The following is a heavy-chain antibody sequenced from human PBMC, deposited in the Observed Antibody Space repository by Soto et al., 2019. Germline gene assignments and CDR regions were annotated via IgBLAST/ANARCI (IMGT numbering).Heavy chain of an antibody. J-gene: IGHJ6*03. CDR1: GYTFTSYD. D-gene: IGHD1-1*01. Sequence: ASVKVSCKASGYTFTSYDINWVRQATGQGLEWMGWMNPNSGNTGYAQKFQGRVTMTRNTSISTAYMELSSLRSEDTAVYYCARGFTALENYYYYYYMDVWGKGTTVTVSS. CDR3: ARGFTALENYYYYYYMDV. CDR2: MNPNSGNT. V-gene: IGHV1-8*01.